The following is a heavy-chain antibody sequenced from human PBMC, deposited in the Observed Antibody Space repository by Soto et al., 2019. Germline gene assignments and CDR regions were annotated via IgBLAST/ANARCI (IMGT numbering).Heavy chain of an antibody. V-gene: IGHV4-30-4*01. CDR3: ARDQRYGSWFGP. J-gene: IGHJ5*02. Sequence: PSETLSLTCTVSGGSISSGDYYWSWIRQPPGKGLEWIGYIYYSGSTYYNPSPKSRVTISVDTSKNQFSLKLSSVTAADTAVYYCARDQRYGSWFGPWGQGTLVTVSS. D-gene: IGHD1-1*01. CDR2: IYYSGST. CDR1: GGSISSGDYY.